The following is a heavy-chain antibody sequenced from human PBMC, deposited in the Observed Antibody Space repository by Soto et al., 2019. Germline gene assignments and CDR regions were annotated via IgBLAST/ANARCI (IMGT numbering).Heavy chain of an antibody. CDR3: AKAGDWNYVYDF. Sequence: GGTLRLSCAASGFTFTHYRIHWVRQAPGKGLVWVSRVNSDGSSTNYADAVKGRFTISRDNSKNMAYLQMNNLTVEDTGVYYCAKAGDWNYVYDFWGQGTLVTVSS. CDR1: GFTFTHYR. J-gene: IGHJ4*02. D-gene: IGHD1-7*01. V-gene: IGHV3-74*01. CDR2: VNSDGSST.